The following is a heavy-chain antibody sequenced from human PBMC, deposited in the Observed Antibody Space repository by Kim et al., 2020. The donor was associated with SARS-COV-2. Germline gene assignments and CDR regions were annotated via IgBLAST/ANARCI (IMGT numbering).Heavy chain of an antibody. CDR2: IYYSGST. V-gene: IGHV4-39*01. J-gene: IGHJ6*03. CDR3: ARQPVLRYFDWLSDYYMDV. CDR1: GGSISSSSYY. Sequence: SETLSLTCTVSGGSISSSSYYWGWIRQPPGKGLEWIGSIYYSGSTYYNPSLKSRVTISVDTSKNQFSLKLSSGTAADTAVYYWARQPVLRYFDWLSDYYMDVWGKGTTVTVSS. D-gene: IGHD3-9*01.